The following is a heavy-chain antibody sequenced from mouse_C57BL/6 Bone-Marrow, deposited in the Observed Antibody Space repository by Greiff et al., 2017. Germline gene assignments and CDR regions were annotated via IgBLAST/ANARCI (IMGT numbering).Heavy chain of an antibody. CDR3: ARHYYGSSYGY. Sequence: QVTLKVSGAELVRPGTSVKMSCKASGYTFTNYWIGWAKQRPGHGLEWIGDIYPGGGYTNYNEEFKGKATLTADKSSSTASMQFSSLTSEDSAIYYCARHYYGSSYGYWGQGTTLTVSS. D-gene: IGHD1-1*01. V-gene: IGHV1-63*01. J-gene: IGHJ2*01. CDR2: IYPGGGYT. CDR1: GYTFTNYW.